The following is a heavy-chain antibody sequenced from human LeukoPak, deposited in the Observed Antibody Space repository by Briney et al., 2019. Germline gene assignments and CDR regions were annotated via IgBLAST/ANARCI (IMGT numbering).Heavy chain of an antibody. CDR3: ARAGYYYDSINAFDI. V-gene: IGHV3-23*01. CDR2: ISGSGGST. CDR1: GFTFSSYV. D-gene: IGHD3-22*01. J-gene: IGHJ3*02. Sequence: GGSLRLSCAASGFTFSSYVMSWVRQAPGKGLEWVSTISGSGGSTYYADSVKGRFTISRDNSKSTLYLQMNSLRAEDTAVYYCARAGYYYDSINAFDIRGQGTMVTVSS.